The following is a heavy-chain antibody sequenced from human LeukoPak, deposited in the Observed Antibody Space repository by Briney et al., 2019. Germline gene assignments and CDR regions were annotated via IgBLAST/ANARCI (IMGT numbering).Heavy chain of an antibody. CDR2: IISIFGTA. CDR3: ARTGGYCSSTSCYYY. D-gene: IGHD2-2*01. Sequence: ASVKVSCKASGGTFSSYAISWVRQAPGQGLEWMGGIISIFGTANYAQKFQGRVTITADESTSTAYMELSSLRSEDTAVYYCARTGGYCSSTSCYYYWGQGTLVTVSS. CDR1: GGTFSSYA. J-gene: IGHJ4*02. V-gene: IGHV1-69*13.